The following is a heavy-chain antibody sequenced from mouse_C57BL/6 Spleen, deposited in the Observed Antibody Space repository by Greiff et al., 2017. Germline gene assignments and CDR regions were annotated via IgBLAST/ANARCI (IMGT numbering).Heavy chain of an antibody. CDR3: ARSGAYYSNSFAY. CDR2: IYPGDGDT. Sequence: VQLQQSGAELVKPGASVKISCKASGYAFSSYWMNWVKQRPGKGLEWIGQIYPGDGDTNYNGKFKGKATLTADKSSSTAYMQLSSLTSEDSAVYFCARSGAYYSNSFAYWGQGTLVTVSA. J-gene: IGHJ3*01. D-gene: IGHD2-5*01. CDR1: GYAFSSYW. V-gene: IGHV1-80*01.